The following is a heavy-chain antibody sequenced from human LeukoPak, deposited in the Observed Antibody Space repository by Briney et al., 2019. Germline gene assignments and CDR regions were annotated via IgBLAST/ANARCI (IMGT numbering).Heavy chain of an antibody. CDR2: INAGNGNT. CDR1: GYTFTTYA. J-gene: IGHJ4*02. D-gene: IGHD1-1*01. V-gene: IGHV1-3*01. CDR3: AGDRDGTIWAFDY. Sequence: GASVKVSCKASGYTFTTYAMHWVRQAPGQRLEWMGWINAGNGNTKYSQKFQGRVTITADESTSTAYMELSSLRSEDTAVYYCAGDRDGTIWAFDYWGQGTLVTVSS.